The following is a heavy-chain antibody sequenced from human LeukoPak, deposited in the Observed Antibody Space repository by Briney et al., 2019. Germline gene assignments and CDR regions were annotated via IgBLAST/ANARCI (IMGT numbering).Heavy chain of an antibody. J-gene: IGHJ4*02. Sequence: SETLSLTCTVSGGSINTYYWSWIRQPPGKGLEWIGEINHSGSTNYNPSLKSRVTISVDTSKNQFSLKLSSVTAADTAVYYCASLRRDYWGQGTLVTVSS. CDR3: ASLRRDY. CDR2: INHSGST. CDR1: GGSINTYY. V-gene: IGHV4-34*01.